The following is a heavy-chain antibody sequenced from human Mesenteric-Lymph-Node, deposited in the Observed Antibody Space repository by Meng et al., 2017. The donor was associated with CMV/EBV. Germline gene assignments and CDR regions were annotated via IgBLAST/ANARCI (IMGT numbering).Heavy chain of an antibody. D-gene: IGHD3-3*01. CDR1: GFSFADYV. CDR3: TTGGVDFWSGFWYFDL. CDR2: IRSRDYGETT. J-gene: IGHJ2*01. V-gene: IGHV3-49*04. Sequence: GESLKISCSASGFSFADYVMSWVRQAPGKGLEWVGFIRSRDYGETTEYAASVKGRFTVSRDDSKNIAYLQMNSLKTEDTAIYYCTTGGVDFWSGFWYFDLWGRGTLVTVSS.